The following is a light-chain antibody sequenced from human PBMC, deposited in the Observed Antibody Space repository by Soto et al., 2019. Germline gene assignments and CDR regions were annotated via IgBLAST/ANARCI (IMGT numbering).Light chain of an antibody. CDR3: LQDYNCPRT. V-gene: IGKV1-6*01. J-gene: IGKJ1*01. Sequence: IQMTPSPSTLSGSVGDKVTITFRASQTISSWLAWYQQKPGKAPKLLISAASSLQSGVPSRFRGSGSGTDFTLTISSLQPEDFATYYCLQDYNCPRTFGQGTKVDIK. CDR2: AAS. CDR1: QTISSW.